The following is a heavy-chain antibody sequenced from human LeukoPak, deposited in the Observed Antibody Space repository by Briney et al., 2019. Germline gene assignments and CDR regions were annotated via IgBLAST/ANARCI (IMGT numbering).Heavy chain of an antibody. D-gene: IGHD2-15*01. V-gene: IGHV4-59*01. J-gene: IGHJ4*02. CDR1: GGSISSYY. Sequence: SETLSLTCTVSGGSISSYYWSWLRQPPGKGLEWIGYIYYSGSTNYNPSLKSRVTISVDTSKNQFSLKLSSVTAADTAVYYCARDRRGYVDYWGQGTLVTVSS. CDR2: IYYSGST. CDR3: ARDRRGYVDY.